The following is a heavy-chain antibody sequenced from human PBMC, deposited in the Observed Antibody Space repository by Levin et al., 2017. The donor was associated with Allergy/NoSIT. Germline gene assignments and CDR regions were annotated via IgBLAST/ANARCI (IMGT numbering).Heavy chain of an antibody. CDR1: GYTFTSYD. CDR3: ARGSTVTTDYYYYYMDV. J-gene: IGHJ6*03. Sequence: VASVKVSCKASGYTFTSYDINWVRQATGQGLEWMGWMNPNSGNTGYAQKFQGRVTMTRNTSISTAYMELSSLRSEDTAVYYCARGSTVTTDYYYYYMDVWGKGTTVTVSS. CDR2: MNPNSGNT. D-gene: IGHD4-17*01. V-gene: IGHV1-8*01.